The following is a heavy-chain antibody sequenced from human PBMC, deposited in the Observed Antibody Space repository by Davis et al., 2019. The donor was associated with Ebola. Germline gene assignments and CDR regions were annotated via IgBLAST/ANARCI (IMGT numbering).Heavy chain of an antibody. CDR1: GGSISSSSYY. V-gene: IGHV4-39*01. Sequence: SETLSLTCTVSGGSISSSSYYWGWIRQPPGKGLEWIGSIYYSGSTYYNPSLKSRVTISVDTSKNQFSLKVSPVTAADTAVYYCARIVDTAMVTWGYFDYWGQGTLVTVSS. D-gene: IGHD5-18*01. CDR2: IYYSGST. CDR3: ARIVDTAMVTWGYFDY. J-gene: IGHJ4*02.